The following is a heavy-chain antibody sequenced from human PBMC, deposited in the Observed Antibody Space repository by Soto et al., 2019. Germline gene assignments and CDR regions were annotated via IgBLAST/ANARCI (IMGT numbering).Heavy chain of an antibody. D-gene: IGHD1-7*01. CDR3: ARALSWGCTRNSYMDG. V-gene: IGHV3-48*01. CDR2: ISSSSSVI. J-gene: IGHJ6*03. Sequence: EVQLVESGGGLVQPGGSLRLSCATSGFILSDCAMNWVRQAPGKGLEWVSYISSSSSVIDYADSVKGRFTVSRDNARNSPYLQSKSPTVEDTALYYCARALSWGCTRNSYMDGWGKGTTVT. CDR1: GFILSDCA.